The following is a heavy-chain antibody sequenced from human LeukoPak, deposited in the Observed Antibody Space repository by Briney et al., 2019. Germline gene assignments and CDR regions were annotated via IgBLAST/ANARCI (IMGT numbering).Heavy chain of an antibody. CDR1: GFTFSSYA. CDR2: ISGSGGST. V-gene: IGHV3-23*01. Sequence: GGSLRLSCAASGFTFSSYAMSWVRQAPGKGLEWVSAISGSGGSTYYADSVKGRFTISRDNSKNTLYLQMNSLGAEDTAVYYCAKDFQRSIVGATTNPFDYWGQGTLVTVS. J-gene: IGHJ4*02. D-gene: IGHD1-26*01. CDR3: AKDFQRSIVGATTNPFDY.